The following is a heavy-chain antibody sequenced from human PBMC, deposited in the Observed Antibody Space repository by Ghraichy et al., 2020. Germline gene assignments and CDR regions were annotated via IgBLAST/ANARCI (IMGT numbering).Heavy chain of an antibody. CDR1: GFTFSSYA. CDR2: ISSNGGST. J-gene: IGHJ2*01. V-gene: IGHV3-64*01. CDR3: ARVWPPRLDIVVVPAAIQGGWYFDL. Sequence: GGSLRLSCAASGFTFSSYAMHWVRQAPGKGLEYVSAISSNGGSTYYANSVKGRFTISRDNSKNTLYLQMGSLRAEDMAVYYCARVWPPRLDIVVVPAAIQGGWYFDLWGRGTLVTVSS. D-gene: IGHD2-2*02.